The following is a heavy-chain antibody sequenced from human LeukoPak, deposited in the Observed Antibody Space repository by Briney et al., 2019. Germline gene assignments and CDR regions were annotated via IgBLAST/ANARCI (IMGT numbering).Heavy chain of an antibody. CDR2: IYYSGST. D-gene: IGHD6-19*01. CDR3: ARAKGWMLLYYYYGMDV. V-gene: IGHV4-59*01. J-gene: IGHJ6*02. Sequence: NPSETLSLTCTVSGGSISSYYWSWIRQPPGKGLEWIGYIYYSGSTNYNPSLKSRVTISVDTSKNQFSLKLSSVTAADTAVYYCARAKGWMLLYYYYGMDVWGQGTTVTVS. CDR1: GGSISSYY.